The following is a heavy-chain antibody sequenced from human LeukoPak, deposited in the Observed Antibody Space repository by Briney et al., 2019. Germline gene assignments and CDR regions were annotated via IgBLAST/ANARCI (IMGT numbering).Heavy chain of an antibody. D-gene: IGHD6-13*01. CDR1: GFTFSSYS. CDR3: ARADHRVFERFDP. V-gene: IGHV3-48*02. Sequence: PGGSLRLSCAASGFTFSSYSMNWVRQAPGKGLEWLSYISGNGKTIDYADPVKGRFTISRDNARNSLYLQMNSLRDEDTAVYYCARADHRVFERFDPWGQGALVTVSS. CDR2: ISGNGKTI. J-gene: IGHJ5*02.